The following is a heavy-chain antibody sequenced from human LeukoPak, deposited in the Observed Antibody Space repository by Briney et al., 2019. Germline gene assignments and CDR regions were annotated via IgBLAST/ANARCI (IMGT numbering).Heavy chain of an antibody. J-gene: IGHJ4*02. Sequence: ASVKVSCKASGYTFSNYYMHWVRQAPGQGLEWMGIINPSGGSTSYAQKFQGRVTMTRDTSTSTVYMELSSLRSEDTAVYYCARSSSGWNDYWGQGTLVTASS. D-gene: IGHD6-19*01. V-gene: IGHV1-46*01. CDR1: GYTFSNYY. CDR3: ARSSSGWNDY. CDR2: INPSGGST.